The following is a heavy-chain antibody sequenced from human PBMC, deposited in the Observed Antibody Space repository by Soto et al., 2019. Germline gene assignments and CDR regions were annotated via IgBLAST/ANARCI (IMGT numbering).Heavy chain of an antibody. Sequence: SETLSLTCTVSGGSISSHYWIWIRQPPGKGLEWIGYIYYSGSTNYNPSLKSRVTISVDTSKNQFSLKLSSVTAADTAVYYCAAVDTAMGLGYWGQGTLVTVSS. CDR2: IYYSGST. J-gene: IGHJ4*02. D-gene: IGHD5-18*01. CDR1: GGSISSHY. V-gene: IGHV4-59*11. CDR3: AAVDTAMGLGY.